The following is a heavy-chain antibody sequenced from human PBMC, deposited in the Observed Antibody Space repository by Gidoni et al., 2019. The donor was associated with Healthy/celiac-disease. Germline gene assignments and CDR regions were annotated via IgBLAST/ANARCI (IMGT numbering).Heavy chain of an antibody. CDR2: IYTSGST. D-gene: IGHD3-22*01. Sequence: QVQLQESGPGLVKPSQTLSLTCTVSGGSISSGSYYWSWTRQPAGKGLEWIGRIYTSGSTNYNPSLKSRVTISVDTSKNQFSLKLSSVTAADTAVYYCARDNYYDSSGYTRLYYFDYWGQGTLVTVSS. V-gene: IGHV4-61*02. CDR3: ARDNYYDSSGYTRLYYFDY. J-gene: IGHJ4*02. CDR1: GGSISSGSYY.